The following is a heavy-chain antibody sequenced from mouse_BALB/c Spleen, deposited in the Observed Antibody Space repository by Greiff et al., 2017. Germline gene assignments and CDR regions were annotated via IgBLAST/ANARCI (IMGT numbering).Heavy chain of an antibody. CDR2: IDPANGNT. CDR3: ARSYYDAMDY. Sequence: VQLQQSGAELVKPGASVSLSCTASGFYIKDTYMHWVKQRPEQGLEWIGRIDPANGNTKYDPKFQGKATITADTSSNTAYLQLSSLTSEDTAVYYCARSYYDAMDYWGQGTSVTVSS. CDR1: GFYIKDTY. V-gene: IGHV14-3*02. J-gene: IGHJ4*01.